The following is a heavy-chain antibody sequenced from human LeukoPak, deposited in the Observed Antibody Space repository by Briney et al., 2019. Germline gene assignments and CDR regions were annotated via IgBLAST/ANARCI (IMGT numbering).Heavy chain of an antibody. V-gene: IGHV4-34*01. CDR3: ARGPQNWFDP. CDR1: GGSFSGYY. CDR2: INHSGST. Sequence: SETLSLTCAVYGGSFSGYYWSWIRQPPGKGLEWIGEINHSGSTNYNPSLKSRVTISVDTSKNQLSLKLSSVTAADTAVYYCARGPQNWFDPWGQGTLVTVSS. J-gene: IGHJ5*02.